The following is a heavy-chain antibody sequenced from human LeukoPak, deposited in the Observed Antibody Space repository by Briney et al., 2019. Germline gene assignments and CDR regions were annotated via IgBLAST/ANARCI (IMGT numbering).Heavy chain of an antibody. V-gene: IGHV4-59*08. CDR3: ARRPSRDGHHWFDP. Sequence: RTSETLSLTCTVSGGSISSYYWSWIRQPPGKGLEWIGYIYYSGSTNYNPSLKSRVTISVDTSKNQFSLKLSSVTAADTAVYYCARRPSRDGHHWFDPWGQGTLVTVSS. D-gene: IGHD5-24*01. CDR1: GGSISSYY. CDR2: IYYSGST. J-gene: IGHJ5*02.